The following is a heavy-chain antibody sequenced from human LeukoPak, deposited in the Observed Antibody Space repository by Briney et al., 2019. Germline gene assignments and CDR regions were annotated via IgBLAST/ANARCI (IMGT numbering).Heavy chain of an antibody. J-gene: IGHJ5*02. Sequence: ASVKVSCKASGYTFTGYYMHWVRQAPGQGLEWMGWINPNSGGTNYAQKFQGRVTMTRDTSISTAYMELSRLRSDDTAVYYCARGRHYCSGGSCYNWFDPWGQGTLVTVSS. CDR3: ARGRHYCSGGSCYNWFDP. D-gene: IGHD2-15*01. CDR2: INPNSGGT. CDR1: GYTFTGYY. V-gene: IGHV1-2*02.